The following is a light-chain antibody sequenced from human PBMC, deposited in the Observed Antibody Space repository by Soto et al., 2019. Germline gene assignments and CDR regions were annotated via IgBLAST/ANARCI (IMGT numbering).Light chain of an antibody. CDR2: DAS. CDR1: QSINRW. CDR3: QQFHSFPIT. V-gene: IGKV1-5*01. Sequence: DIQMTQSPSTLSASAGDRVTITCRASQSINRWLAWYQQKPGKAPKLLINDASSLESGVPSRFSGSGSGTVFTLIISSLLSVFFATYYCQQFHSFPITFGQGTRPEIK. J-gene: IGKJ5*01.